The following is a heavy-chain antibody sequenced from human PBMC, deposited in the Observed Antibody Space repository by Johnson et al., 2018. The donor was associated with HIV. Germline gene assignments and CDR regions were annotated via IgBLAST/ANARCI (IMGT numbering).Heavy chain of an antibody. Sequence: MLLVESGGGLIQPGGSLRLSCAASGFTVSSNYMSWVRQAPGKGLEWVSVIYSGDTTYYADSVKDRFTISRDNSKNTLYLQMNTLRPEDTAVYYCARQQQLVLSGTFDLWGPGTMVTVSS. V-gene: IGHV3-66*04. CDR1: GFTVSSNY. CDR3: ARQQQLVLSGTFDL. J-gene: IGHJ3*01. D-gene: IGHD6-13*01. CDR2: IYSGDTT.